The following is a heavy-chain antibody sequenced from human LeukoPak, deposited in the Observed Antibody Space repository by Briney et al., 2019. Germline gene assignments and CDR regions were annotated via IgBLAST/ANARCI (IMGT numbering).Heavy chain of an antibody. Sequence: TGGSLRPSCAASGFLFSSYWIDWVRQAPGKGLVWVSGINSDGSMTRYAESVKGRFTISRDNAKNTLYLQMNSLRAEDTAVYYCARVGSTDSPHAFDIWGQGTTVTVSS. V-gene: IGHV3-74*01. CDR2: INSDGSMT. J-gene: IGHJ3*02. CDR3: ARVGSTDSPHAFDI. D-gene: IGHD3-22*01. CDR1: GFLFSSYW.